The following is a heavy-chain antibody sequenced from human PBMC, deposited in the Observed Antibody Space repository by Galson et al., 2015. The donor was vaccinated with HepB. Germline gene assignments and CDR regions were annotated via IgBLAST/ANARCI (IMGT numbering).Heavy chain of an antibody. J-gene: IGHJ4*02. V-gene: IGHV3-21*01. CDR1: GFTFSSYS. Sequence: SLRLSCAASGFTFSSYSMNWVRQAPGKGLEWVSSISSSSSYIYYADSVKGRFTISRDNAKNSLYLQMNSLRAEDTAAYYCASGYGSGSYIDYWGQGTLVTVSS. CDR3: ASGYGSGSYIDY. D-gene: IGHD3-10*01. CDR2: ISSSSSYI.